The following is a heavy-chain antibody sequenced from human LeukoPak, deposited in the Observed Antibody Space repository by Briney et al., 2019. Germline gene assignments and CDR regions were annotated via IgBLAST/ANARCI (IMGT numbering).Heavy chain of an antibody. D-gene: IGHD4-23*01. CDR3: ARGLGKTTVVTPNH. Sequence: GRSLRLSCAASGFTFSSYAMHWVRQAPGKGLEWVAVISYDGSNKYYADSVKGRFTISRDNSKNTLYLQMNSLRAEDTAVYYCARGLGKTTVVTPNHWGQGTLVTVSS. CDR1: GFTFSSYA. V-gene: IGHV3-30-3*01. J-gene: IGHJ5*02. CDR2: ISYDGSNK.